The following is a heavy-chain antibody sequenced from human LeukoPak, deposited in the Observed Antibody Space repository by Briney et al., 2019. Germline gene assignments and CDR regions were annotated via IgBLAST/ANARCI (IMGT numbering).Heavy chain of an antibody. CDR2: ISSNSNNI. Sequence: GGSLRLSCTASGFTFSGYEMNWVRQAPGKGLEWISYISSNSNNIIYADSVKGRITISRDNGKNTLYLQMNSLRDEDTGVYYCAKVGPMTSVTRVFRSRTYYYYYMDVWGKGPTVTVPS. V-gene: IGHV3-48*03. CDR1: GFTFSGYE. CDR3: AKVGPMTSVTRVFRSRTYYYYYMDV. J-gene: IGHJ6*03. D-gene: IGHD4-17*01.